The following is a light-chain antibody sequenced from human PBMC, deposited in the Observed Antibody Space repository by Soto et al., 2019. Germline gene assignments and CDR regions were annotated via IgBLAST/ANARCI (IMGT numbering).Light chain of an antibody. J-gene: IGKJ4*01. CDR1: QSAISN. V-gene: IGKV3-15*01. Sequence: IVMTQSPATLSVSPGERVTLSCRASQSAISNLAWYQQKPGQTPRLLIYDASTRATDIPARFSGSGSGTDFTLTISSLLSEDFAVYYWHQYYKWPLTFGGGTKVDIK. CDR2: DAS. CDR3: HQYYKWPLT.